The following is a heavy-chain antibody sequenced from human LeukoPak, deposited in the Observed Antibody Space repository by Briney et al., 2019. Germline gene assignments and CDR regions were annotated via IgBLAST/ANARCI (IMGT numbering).Heavy chain of an antibody. Sequence: GGSLRLSCAASGFTFSSYSMNWVRQAPGEGPEWVSYISSSSSTIYYADSVKGRFTISRDNAKNSLYLQMNSLRAEDTAVYYCARDQRGQWLAWAFDIWGQGTMVTVSS. CDR1: GFTFSSYS. J-gene: IGHJ3*02. D-gene: IGHD6-19*01. V-gene: IGHV3-48*01. CDR3: ARDQRGQWLAWAFDI. CDR2: ISSSSSTI.